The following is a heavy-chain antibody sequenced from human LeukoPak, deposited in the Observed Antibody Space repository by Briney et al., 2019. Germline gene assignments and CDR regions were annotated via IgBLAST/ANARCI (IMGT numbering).Heavy chain of an antibody. CDR1: GFSINSGYY. D-gene: IGHD2-21*02. J-gene: IGHJ4*02. CDR2: IYHSGTT. V-gene: IGHV4-38-2*02. Sequence: PSETLSLTCTVSGFSINSGYYWGWIRQPPGKGLEWIGTIYHSGTTYYKPSLTSRVTISQDTSKNQFSLKLNSVIAADTAVYYCARAYCVGDCTVLHIYFDNWGQGTLVTVSS. CDR3: ARAYCVGDCTVLHIYFDN.